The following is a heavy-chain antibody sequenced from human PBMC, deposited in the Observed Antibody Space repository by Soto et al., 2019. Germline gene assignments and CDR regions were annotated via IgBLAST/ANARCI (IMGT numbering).Heavy chain of an antibody. Sequence: ASVKVSCKASGYSFTDYHIHWVRQAPGQGLEWLGRINPKSGGTSTAQKFQGWVTMTTDTSISTASMELTRLTSDDTAIYYCARGDSTDCSNGVCSFFYNRDMDFCGQGTMVTVFS. V-gene: IGHV1-2*04. J-gene: IGHJ6*02. CDR1: GYSFTDYH. CDR3: ARGDSTDCSNGVCSFFYNRDMDF. CDR2: INPKSGGT. D-gene: IGHD2-8*01.